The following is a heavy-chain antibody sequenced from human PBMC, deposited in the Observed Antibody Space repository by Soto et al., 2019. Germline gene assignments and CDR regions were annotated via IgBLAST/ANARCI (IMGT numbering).Heavy chain of an antibody. CDR2: INHSGST. Sequence: QVQLRQWGAGLLKPSETLSLTCAVYGGSFSGYYWSWIRQPPGKGLEWIGEINHSGSTNYNPSLKSRVAISVDTSKNQFSLKLSSVTAADTAVYYCAGYSSSWRAYWYFDLWGRGTLVTVSS. CDR1: GGSFSGYY. D-gene: IGHD6-13*01. CDR3: AGYSSSWRAYWYFDL. J-gene: IGHJ2*01. V-gene: IGHV4-34*01.